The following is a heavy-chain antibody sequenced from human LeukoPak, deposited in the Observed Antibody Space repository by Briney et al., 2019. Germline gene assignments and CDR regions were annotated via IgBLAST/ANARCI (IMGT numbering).Heavy chain of an antibody. Sequence: PGGSLRLSCAASGFTFSNYDMNWVRQAPGKGLEWVANVNQDGSEKYYVDSVKGRFTISRDNAKNSLYVQMNSLRDEDTAVYYCVGGHSSDWDHYFDYWGQGTLVTVSS. D-gene: IGHD6-19*01. CDR1: GFTFSNYD. V-gene: IGHV3-7*01. CDR3: VGGHSSDWDHYFDY. J-gene: IGHJ4*02. CDR2: VNQDGSEK.